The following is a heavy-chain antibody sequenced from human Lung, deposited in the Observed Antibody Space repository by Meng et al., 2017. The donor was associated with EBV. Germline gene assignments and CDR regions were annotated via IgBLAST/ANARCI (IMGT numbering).Heavy chain of an antibody. V-gene: IGHV1-18*01. J-gene: IGHJ4*02. CDR3: ARVEVGITSGDY. CDR1: GYTFTNYG. CDR2: INAYNGDT. Sequence: QVNLVQSGDAVKKPGASVKVSCKASGYTFTNYGITWVRQAPGQGLEWMGWINAYNGDTNYAQTLQGRVTMTTDTSTSTAYMELRSLRSDDTAVYYCARVEVGITSGDYWGQGTLVTVSS. D-gene: IGHD1-26*01.